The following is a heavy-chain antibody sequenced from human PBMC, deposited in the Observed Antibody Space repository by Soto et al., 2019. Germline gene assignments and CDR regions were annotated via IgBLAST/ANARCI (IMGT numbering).Heavy chain of an antibody. CDR1: GFTFSSYG. D-gene: IGHD3-3*01. J-gene: IGHJ4*02. CDR3: AKDRVTYYDFWSGYSPFDY. CDR2: ISYDGSNK. Sequence: PGGSLRLSCAASGFTFSSYGMHWVRQAPGKGLEWVAVISYDGSNKYYADSVKGRFTISRDNSKNTLYLQMNSLRAEDTAVYYCAKDRVTYYDFWSGYSPFDYWGQGTLVTVS. V-gene: IGHV3-30*18.